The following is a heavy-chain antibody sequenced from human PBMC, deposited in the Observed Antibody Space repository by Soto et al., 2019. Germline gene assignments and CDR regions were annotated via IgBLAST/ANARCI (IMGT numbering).Heavy chain of an antibody. D-gene: IGHD2-15*01. CDR3: ATLPPRIEVTVLPIPT. Sequence: SETLSLTCAVSGGSISSGGYSWSWIRQPPGKGLEWIGEIYHSGSTNYNPSLRGRVTISVDKSNNQFSLTLKYVTAADTAVYYCATLPPRIEVTVLPIPTWGQGTLVTVSS. V-gene: IGHV4-30-2*01. CDR2: IYHSGST. J-gene: IGHJ5*02. CDR1: GGSISSGGYS.